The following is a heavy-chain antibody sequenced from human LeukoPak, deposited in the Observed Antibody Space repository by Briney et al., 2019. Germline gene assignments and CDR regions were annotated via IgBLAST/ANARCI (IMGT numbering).Heavy chain of an antibody. D-gene: IGHD5-18*01. Sequence: SETLSLTCTVSGGSISSSAYYWGWIRLPPGKGLEWIGSIYYTGSTYYNPSLKTRVTISVDTSKNQFSLKLSSVAAADTAVYYCARHTALGSPLHYWGQGTLVTVSS. CDR2: IYYTGST. V-gene: IGHV4-39*01. CDR3: ARHTALGSPLHY. J-gene: IGHJ4*02. CDR1: GGSISSSAYY.